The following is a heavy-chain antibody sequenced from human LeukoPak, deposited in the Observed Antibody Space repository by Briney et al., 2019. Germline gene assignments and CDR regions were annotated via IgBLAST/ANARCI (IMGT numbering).Heavy chain of an antibody. Sequence: GGSLRLSCAASGVTFSSYSMNWVRQAPGKGREWVSYISSSSTIYYADSVKGRFTISRDNAKNSLYLQMNSLRAEDTAVYYCAREPDYYYYMDVWGKGTTVTVSS. CDR3: AREPDYYYYMDV. CDR1: GVTFSSYS. V-gene: IGHV3-48*01. J-gene: IGHJ6*03. CDR2: ISSSSTI.